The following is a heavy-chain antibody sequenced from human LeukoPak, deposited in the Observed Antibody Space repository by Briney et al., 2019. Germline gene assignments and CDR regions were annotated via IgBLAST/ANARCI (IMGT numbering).Heavy chain of an antibody. D-gene: IGHD3-9*01. CDR3: ARLYILTGFVGIGREDY. CDR1: GFTFSSYS. Sequence: GGSLRLSCAASGFTFSSYSMNWVRQAPGKGLEWVSSISSSSSYIYYADSVKGRFTISRDNAKNSLYLQMNSLRAEDTAVYYCARLYILTGFVGIGREDYWGQGTLVTVPS. CDR2: ISSSSSYI. J-gene: IGHJ4*02. V-gene: IGHV3-21*01.